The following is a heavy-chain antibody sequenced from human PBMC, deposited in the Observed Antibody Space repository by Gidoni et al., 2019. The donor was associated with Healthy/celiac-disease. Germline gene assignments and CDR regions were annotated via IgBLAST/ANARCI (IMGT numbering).Heavy chain of an antibody. V-gene: IGHV1-58*02. J-gene: IGHJ6*02. CDR3: AATYDYVWGVGYYYYGMDV. CDR2: IVVGSGNT. Sequence: QMQLVQSGPEVKKPGTSVKVSCKASGFTFTSSAMQWVRQARGQRLEWIGWIVVGSGNTNYAQKFQERVTITRDMYTSTAYMELSSLRSEDTAVYYCAATYDYVWGVGYYYYGMDVWGQGTTVTVSS. D-gene: IGHD3-16*01. CDR1: GFTFTSSA.